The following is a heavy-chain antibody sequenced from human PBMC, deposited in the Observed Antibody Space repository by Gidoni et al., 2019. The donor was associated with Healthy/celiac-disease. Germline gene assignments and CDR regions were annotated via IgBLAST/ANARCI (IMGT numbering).Heavy chain of an antibody. D-gene: IGHD2-2*01. Sequence: VPLLESGGGLVQPGGSLRLSCAAPGLPFGEYAMSWVRQAPGKGLVWVSAINAGGSNTYYADSVKGRFTISRDNSKNTLYLHMNTLRVEDTAKYYCAKGVRTPSSYCNTASCYFGNWGQGTLVTVSS. CDR2: INAGGSNT. J-gene: IGHJ4*02. CDR1: GLPFGEYA. V-gene: IGHV3-23*01. CDR3: AKGVRTPSSYCNTASCYFGN.